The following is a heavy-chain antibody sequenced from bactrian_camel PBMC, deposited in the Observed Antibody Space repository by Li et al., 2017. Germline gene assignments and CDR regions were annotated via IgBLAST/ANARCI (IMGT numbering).Heavy chain of an antibody. D-gene: IGHD1*01. V-gene: IGHV3S53*01. Sequence: VQLVESGGGSVQAGGSLRLSCVVSGYNISTPCMGWIRQAPGAKREGVVVIDSGGSTSYADSVKGRFTLSKDNAKNALYLQMNSLKFEDTAMYYCAADPDRYKVIVRYNHWGKGTQVTVS. CDR3: AADPDRYKVIVRYNH. CDR2: IDSGGST. CDR1: GYNISTPC. J-gene: IGHJ4*01.